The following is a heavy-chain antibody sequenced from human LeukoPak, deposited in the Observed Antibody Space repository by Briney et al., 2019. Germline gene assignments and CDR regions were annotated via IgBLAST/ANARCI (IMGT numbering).Heavy chain of an antibody. CDR3: ARQPQVAHFDY. V-gene: IGHV3-21*01. CDR2: ISSSSSYI. CDR1: GFTFSSYS. D-gene: IGHD2-15*01. Sequence: GGSLRLSCAASGFTFSSYSMNWVRQAPGKGLEWVSSISSSSSYIYYADSVKGRFTISGDNANNSLYLQMNSLSAEDTAIYYCARQPQVAHFDYWGQGTLVSVSS. J-gene: IGHJ4*02.